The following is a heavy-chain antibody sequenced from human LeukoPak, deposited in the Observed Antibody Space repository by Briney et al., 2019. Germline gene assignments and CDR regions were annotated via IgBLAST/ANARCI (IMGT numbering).Heavy chain of an antibody. CDR2: ISNDGNSK. CDR3: ARDRSGFYSVDH. CDR1: GFTLSENN. V-gene: IGHV3-30-3*01. Sequence: GRSLRLSCAASGFTLSENNVHWVRQAPGKGLEWVALISNDGNSKDYADSVKGRFTLSGDNSKTTVYLQMNSLRAEDTAVYYCARDRSGFYSVDHWGQGTLVIVSS. J-gene: IGHJ4*02. D-gene: IGHD5-12*01.